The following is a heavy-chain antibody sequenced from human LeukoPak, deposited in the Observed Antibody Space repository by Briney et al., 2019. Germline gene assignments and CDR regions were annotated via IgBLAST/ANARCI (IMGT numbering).Heavy chain of an antibody. CDR2: INPKGGGI. V-gene: IGHV1-2*02. CDR3: ARDTCDGGDCFNWFDP. CDR1: GYSFTDYY. D-gene: IGHD2-21*02. Sequence: GASVKVSCKASGYSFTDYYMHWARQAPGQGLEWMGWINPKGGGINYAPEFQGRVTMTRDTSITTAYVELSSLRSDDTAMYYCARDTCDGGDCFNWFDPWGQGTLVTVSS. J-gene: IGHJ5*02.